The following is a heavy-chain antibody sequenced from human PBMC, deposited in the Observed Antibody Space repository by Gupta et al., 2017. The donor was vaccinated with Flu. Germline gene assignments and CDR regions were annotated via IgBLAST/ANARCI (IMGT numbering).Heavy chain of an antibody. CDR2: IFHRGST. V-gene: IGHV4-30-4*01. CDR1: GRPLSRGDYY. Sequence: QVQLQESGPGLVKPSQTLSLTCTVSGRPLSRGDYYWPWIRQPPGTGLEWIGYIFHRGSTYYNPSLKSRVTISVDTSKNQFSLKLTSVTAADTAVYFCARAAISTYYMAAWGKGTTVTVSS. CDR3: ARAAISTYYMAA. D-gene: IGHD2/OR15-2a*01. J-gene: IGHJ6*03.